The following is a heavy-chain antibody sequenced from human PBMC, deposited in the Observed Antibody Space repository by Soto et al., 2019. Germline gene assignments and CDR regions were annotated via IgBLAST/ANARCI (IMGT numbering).Heavy chain of an antibody. D-gene: IGHD2-15*01. Sequence: QVQLVQSGAEVKKPGASVKVSCKASGYTFTSYDINWVRQATGQGLEWMGWMNPNSGNTGYAQKFQGRVTMTRNTSISTAYMELSSLRSEDTAVYYCARGVEVVPSTVNWFDPWGQGTLVTGSS. CDR2: MNPNSGNT. V-gene: IGHV1-8*01. CDR3: ARGVEVVPSTVNWFDP. CDR1: GYTFTSYD. J-gene: IGHJ5*02.